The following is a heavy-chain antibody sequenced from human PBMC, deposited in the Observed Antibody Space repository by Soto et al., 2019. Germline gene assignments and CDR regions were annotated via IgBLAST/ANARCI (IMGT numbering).Heavy chain of an antibody. CDR1: GGSISSGGYY. V-gene: IGHV4-31*03. D-gene: IGHD3-22*01. J-gene: IGHJ3*02. CDR2: IYYSGST. CDR3: AREYYYDSSGFDPIDAFDI. Sequence: QVQLQESGPGLVKPSQTLSLPCTVSGGSISSGGYYWSWIRQHPGKGLEWIGYIYYSGSTYYNPSLKSRVTISVDTSKNQFSLKLSSVTAADTAVYYCAREYYYDSSGFDPIDAFDIWGQGTMVTVSS.